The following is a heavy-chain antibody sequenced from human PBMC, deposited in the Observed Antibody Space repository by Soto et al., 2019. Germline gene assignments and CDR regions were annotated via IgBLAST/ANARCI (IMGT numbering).Heavy chain of an antibody. Sequence: SETLSLTCTVSGDSISSYYCSWIRQPPGKGLEWIGYIYYSGSTNYNPSLKSRVTISVDTSKNQFSLKLSSVTAADTAVYYCAALEMATITDYRGQRTLVTVSS. CDR3: AALEMATITDY. CDR2: IYYSGST. V-gene: IGHV4-59*01. J-gene: IGHJ4*02. D-gene: IGHD5-12*01. CDR1: GDSISSYY.